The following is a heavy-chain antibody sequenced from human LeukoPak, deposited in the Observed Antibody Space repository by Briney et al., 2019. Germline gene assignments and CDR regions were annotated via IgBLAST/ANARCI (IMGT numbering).Heavy chain of an antibody. CDR1: GFTFSNAW. V-gene: IGHV3-23*01. Sequence: GGSLRLSSAASGFTFSNAWMSWVRQAPGKGLEWVSAISGGGNSAYYADSVKGRFTISRDNSKNTLYLQMNSLRAEDTAVYYCASYPFDYWGQGTLVTVSS. CDR3: ASYPFDY. CDR2: ISGGGNSA. J-gene: IGHJ4*02. D-gene: IGHD2-2*01.